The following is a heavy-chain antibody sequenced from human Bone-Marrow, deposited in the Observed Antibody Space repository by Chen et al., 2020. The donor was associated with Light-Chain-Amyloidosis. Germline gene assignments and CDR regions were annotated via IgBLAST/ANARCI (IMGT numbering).Heavy chain of an antibody. CDR1: GGSISSGGYY. J-gene: IGHJ6*02. D-gene: IGHD1-7*01. V-gene: IGHV4-31*03. CDR3: ARWSYEPTGYNWNYGENYYYYYGMDV. Sequence: QVQLQESGPGLVKPSQTLSLTCTVSGGSISSGGYYWSWIRQHPGKGLEWIGYIYYSGSTYYNPSLKSRVTISVDTSKNQFSLKLSSVTAADTAVYYCARWSYEPTGYNWNYGENYYYYYGMDVWGQGTTVTVSS. CDR2: IYYSGST.